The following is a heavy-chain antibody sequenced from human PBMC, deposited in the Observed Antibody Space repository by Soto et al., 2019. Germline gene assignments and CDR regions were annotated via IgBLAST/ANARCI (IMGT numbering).Heavy chain of an antibody. CDR2: IIPIFGTA. Sequence: SVKVSCKASGGTFSSYAISWVRQAPGQGLEWMGGIIPIFGTANYAQKFQGRVTITADESTSTAYMELSSLRSEDTAVYYCARDSSFYYYGSDYYYYYGMDVWGQGTTVTVSS. J-gene: IGHJ6*02. CDR1: GGTFSSYA. D-gene: IGHD3-10*01. CDR3: ARDSSFYYYGSDYYYYYGMDV. V-gene: IGHV1-69*13.